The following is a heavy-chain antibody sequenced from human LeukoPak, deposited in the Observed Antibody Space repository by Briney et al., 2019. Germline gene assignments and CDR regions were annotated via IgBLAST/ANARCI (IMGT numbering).Heavy chain of an antibody. CDR1: GGSVSSGSYY. Sequence: PSETLSLTCTASGGSVSSGSYYWTWIRQPPGKGLEWIGYISYSGGTNYNPSLESRVTISVDTSKNQFSLNLSSVTAADTAVYYCARDSPMVRGIIFYYWGQGTLVTVSS. V-gene: IGHV4-61*01. J-gene: IGHJ4*02. CDR2: ISYSGGT. CDR3: ARDSPMVRGIIFYY. D-gene: IGHD3-10*01.